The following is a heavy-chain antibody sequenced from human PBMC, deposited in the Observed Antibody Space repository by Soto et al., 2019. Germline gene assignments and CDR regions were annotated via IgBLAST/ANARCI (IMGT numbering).Heavy chain of an antibody. CDR3: AREPYYYDSSGYFRQEYYFDY. J-gene: IGHJ4*02. D-gene: IGHD3-22*01. CDR1: GFTFTNYG. V-gene: IGHV3-30*03. Sequence: GGSLRLSCAASGFTFTNYGMHWVRQAPGKGLEWVAVISYDESNKYYADSVKGRFTISRDNSKNTLYLQMNSLRLEDTAVYYCAREPYYYDSSGYFRQEYYFDYWGQGTLVTVSS. CDR2: ISYDESNK.